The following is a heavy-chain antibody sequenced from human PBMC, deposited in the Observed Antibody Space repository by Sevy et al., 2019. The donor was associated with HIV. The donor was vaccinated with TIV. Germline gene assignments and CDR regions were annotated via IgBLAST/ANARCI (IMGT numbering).Heavy chain of an antibody. V-gene: IGHV3-23*01. J-gene: IGHJ4*02. CDR1: GFTFSSYA. Sequence: GGSLRLSCAASGFTFSSYAMSWVRQAPGKGLEWVSAISGSGGSTYYADSVKGRFTISRDNSKNTLYLQMNSLGAEDTAVYYCAKAVALWFGEFTDYWGQGTLVTVSS. CDR2: ISGSGGST. CDR3: AKAVALWFGEFTDY. D-gene: IGHD3-10*01.